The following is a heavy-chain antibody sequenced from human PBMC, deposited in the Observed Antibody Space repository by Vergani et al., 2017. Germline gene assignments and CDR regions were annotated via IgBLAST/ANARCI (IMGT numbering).Heavy chain of an antibody. V-gene: IGHV3-30*02. CDR2: IQYDGSDI. Sequence: QVQLVESGGGVVQPGGSLRLSCVASGFSFTNSGMHWVRQTPGKGLEWVAFIQYDGSDIFYADFVEGRFTISGDNSKNSLYLQMRSLRFDDTAVYYCANEGSANRIRGWRDHWGQGALVTVSS. CDR3: ANEGSANRIRGWRDH. CDR1: GFSFTNSG. D-gene: IGHD3-10*01. J-gene: IGHJ4*02.